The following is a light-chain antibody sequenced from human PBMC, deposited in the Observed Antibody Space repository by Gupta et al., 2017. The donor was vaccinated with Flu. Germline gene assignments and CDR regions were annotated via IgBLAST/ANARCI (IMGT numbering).Light chain of an antibody. CDR1: SGSIASNY. V-gene: IGLV6-57*03. CDR2: EDT. J-gene: IGLJ2*01. Sequence: FMLTQPHPVSESPGKTVIISCTRDSGSIASNYVQWYQHRPGSAPTPLIYEDTQSPSGVPDRFSGSVDSSSNSASLSISGLKTEDEADYFCQSYDDSLHVIFGGGTRLTVL. CDR3: QSYDDSLHVI.